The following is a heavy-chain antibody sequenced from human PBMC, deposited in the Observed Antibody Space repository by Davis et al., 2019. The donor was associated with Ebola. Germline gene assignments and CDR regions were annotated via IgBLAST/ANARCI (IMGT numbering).Heavy chain of an antibody. J-gene: IGHJ4*02. CDR2: ISSCGSTI. CDR3: AKLSSSWRLSYFDY. CDR1: GFTFSSYE. Sequence: GESLKISCAASGFTFSSYEMNWVRQAPGKGLEWVSYISSCGSTIYYADSVKGRFTISRDNSKNTLYLQMNSLRAEDTAVYYCAKLSSSWRLSYFDYWGQGTLVTVPS. D-gene: IGHD6-13*01. V-gene: IGHV3-48*03.